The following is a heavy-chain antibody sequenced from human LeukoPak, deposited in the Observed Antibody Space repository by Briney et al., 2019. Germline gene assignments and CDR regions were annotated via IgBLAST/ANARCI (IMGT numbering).Heavy chain of an antibody. J-gene: IGHJ6*02. CDR1: GYTFTGYY. CDR2: INPNSGGT. V-gene: IGHV1-2*04. D-gene: IGHD2-15*01. Sequence: ASVKVSCKASGYTFTGYYMHWVRQAPGQGLEWMGWINPNSGGTNYAQKFQGWVTMTRDTSISTAYMELSRLRSDDTAVYYCARERLGIVVPRGGMDVWGQGTTVTVSS. CDR3: ARERLGIVVPRGGMDV.